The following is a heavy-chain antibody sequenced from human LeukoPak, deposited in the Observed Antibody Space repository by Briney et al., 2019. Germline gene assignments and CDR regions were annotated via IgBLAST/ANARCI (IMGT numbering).Heavy chain of an antibody. CDR2: ISYDGSNK. Sequence: PGGSLRLSCAASGFTFSSYGMHWVRQAPGKGLEWVAVISYDGSNKYYADSVKGRFTISRDNSKNTLYLQMNSLRAEGTAVYYCAKDKSYGGNSEFDYWGQGTLVTVSS. D-gene: IGHD4-23*01. CDR1: GFTFSSYG. V-gene: IGHV3-30*18. J-gene: IGHJ4*02. CDR3: AKDKSYGGNSEFDY.